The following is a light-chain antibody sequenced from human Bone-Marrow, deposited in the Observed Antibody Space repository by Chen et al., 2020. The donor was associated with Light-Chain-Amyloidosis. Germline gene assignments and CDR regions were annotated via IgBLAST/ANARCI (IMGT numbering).Light chain of an antibody. CDR3: NAYTTSDTYV. J-gene: IGLJ1*01. V-gene: IGLV2-14*03. Sequence: QSALTHPASVSGSPGQSITISCTGTSGDVGAYNYVSWYQQHPGKAPKLLIYDVSNRPSGVSNRFSGSKSGNTASLTISGLQAEDEADYYCNAYTTSDTYVFGTGTEVTVL. CDR2: DVS. CDR1: SGDVGAYNY.